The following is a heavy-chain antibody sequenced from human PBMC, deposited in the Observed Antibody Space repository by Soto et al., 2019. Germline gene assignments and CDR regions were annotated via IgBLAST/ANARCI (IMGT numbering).Heavy chain of an antibody. CDR1: GGSISNRYYY. Sequence: PSETLSLTCTVPGGSISNRYYYWGWIRQPPGKGLEWIGTIYYDGNTDNNPSLKSRVTISVDTSKNQFSLQLSSVTAADTAVYYCARHLRGYSGFYCYSYLDVWAKGTTVTVSS. CDR2: IYYDGNT. CDR3: ARHLRGYSGFYCYSYLDV. J-gene: IGHJ6*03. D-gene: IGHD5-12*01. V-gene: IGHV4-39*01.